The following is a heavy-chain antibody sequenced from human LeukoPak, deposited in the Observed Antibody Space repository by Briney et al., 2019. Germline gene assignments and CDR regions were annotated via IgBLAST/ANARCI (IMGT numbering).Heavy chain of an antibody. V-gene: IGHV4-61*02. Sequence: SETLSLTCTVSGGSISSGSYYWSWIRQPAGKGLEWIGRIYTSGSTNYNPSLKSRVTISVDTSKNQFSLKLSSVTAADTAVYYCASSRSITLFGVVITPFDYWGQGTLVTVSS. CDR3: ASSRSITLFGVVITPFDY. CDR1: GGSISSGSYY. D-gene: IGHD3-3*01. J-gene: IGHJ4*02. CDR2: IYTSGST.